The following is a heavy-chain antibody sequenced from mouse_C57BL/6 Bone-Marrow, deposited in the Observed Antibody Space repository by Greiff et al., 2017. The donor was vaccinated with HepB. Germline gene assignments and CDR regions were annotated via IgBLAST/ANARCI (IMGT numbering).Heavy chain of an antibody. CDR3: ASFTTLY. Sequence: EVQLVESGGGLVKPGGSLKLSCAASGFTFSSYAMSWVRQTPEKRLEWVATISDGGSYTYYPDNVKGRFTISRDNAKNNLYLQMSHLKSEDTAMYYCASFTTLYWGQGTTLTVSS. CDR1: GFTFSSYA. J-gene: IGHJ2*01. D-gene: IGHD1-1*01. V-gene: IGHV5-4*01. CDR2: ISDGGSYT.